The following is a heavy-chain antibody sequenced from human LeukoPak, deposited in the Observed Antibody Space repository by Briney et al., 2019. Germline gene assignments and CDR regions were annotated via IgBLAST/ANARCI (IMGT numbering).Heavy chain of an antibody. CDR1: GFTFSTYA. Sequence: GGSLRLSCAASGFTFSTYAMSWVRQAPGTGLEWVSAISVSGGSTYYTEPVKGRFTISRDYSKNTLYLQMDSLRAEDTAVYYCAKGSYGNHDHWGQGTLVTVSS. CDR2: ISVSGGST. D-gene: IGHD1-14*01. CDR3: AKGSYGNHDH. V-gene: IGHV3-23*01. J-gene: IGHJ4*02.